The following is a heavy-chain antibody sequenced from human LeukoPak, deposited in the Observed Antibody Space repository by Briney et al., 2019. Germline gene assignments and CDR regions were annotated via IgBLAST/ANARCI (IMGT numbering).Heavy chain of an antibody. V-gene: IGHV1-69*13. Sequence: SVKVSCKASGGTFSSYAISWVRQAPGRGLEWMGGIIPIFGTANYAQKFQGRVTITADESTSTAYMELSSLRSEDTAVYYCARDRGDGYPYFDYWGQGTLVTVSS. CDR1: GGTFSSYA. CDR2: IIPIFGTA. D-gene: IGHD5-24*01. CDR3: ARDRGDGYPYFDY. J-gene: IGHJ4*02.